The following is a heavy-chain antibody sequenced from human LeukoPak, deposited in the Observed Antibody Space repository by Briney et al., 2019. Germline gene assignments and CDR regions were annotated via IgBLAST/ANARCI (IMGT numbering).Heavy chain of an antibody. CDR2: ISYDGSNK. J-gene: IGHJ4*02. CDR1: GFTFSSYG. D-gene: IGHD5-18*01. Sequence: GGSLRLSCAASGFTFSSYGMHWVRQAPGKGLEWVAVISYDGSNKYYADSVKGRFTISRDNSKNTLYLQMNSLRAEDTAVYYCARGGYGSSWGQGTLVTVSS. CDR3: ARGGYGSS. V-gene: IGHV3-30*03.